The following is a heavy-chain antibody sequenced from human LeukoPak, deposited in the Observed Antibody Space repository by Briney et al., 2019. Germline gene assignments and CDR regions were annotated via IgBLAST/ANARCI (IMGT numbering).Heavy chain of an antibody. V-gene: IGHV1-18*01. Sequence: ASVEVSCKASGYTFTSYGISWVRQAPGQGLEWMGWISAYNGNTNYAQKLQGRVTMTTDTSTSTAYMELRSLRSDDTAVYYCARRNYDFWSGYLYGMDVWGQGTTVTVSS. J-gene: IGHJ6*02. CDR1: GYTFTSYG. CDR3: ARRNYDFWSGYLYGMDV. CDR2: ISAYNGNT. D-gene: IGHD3-3*01.